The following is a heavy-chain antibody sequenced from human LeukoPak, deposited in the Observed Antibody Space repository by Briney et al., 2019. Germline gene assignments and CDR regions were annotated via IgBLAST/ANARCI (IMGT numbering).Heavy chain of an antibody. J-gene: IGHJ3*02. Sequence: GGSLRLSCAASGFTFSSYSMNWVRQAPGKGLEWVSYISSSSSTIYYADSVKGRFTISRDNAKNSLYLQMNSLRAEDTAVYYCARGPPSVWGSYRSNPRRAFDIWGQGTMVTVSS. CDR1: GFTFSSYS. CDR3: ARGPPSVWGSYRSNPRRAFDI. D-gene: IGHD3-16*02. CDR2: ISSSSSTI. V-gene: IGHV3-48*04.